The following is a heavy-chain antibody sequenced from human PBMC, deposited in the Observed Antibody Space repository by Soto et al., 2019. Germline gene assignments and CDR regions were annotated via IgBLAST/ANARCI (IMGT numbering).Heavy chain of an antibody. CDR3: ARDPGIAAAGTGRHWFDP. J-gene: IGHJ5*02. V-gene: IGHV1-46*01. CDR2: INLSGGST. CDR1: GYTFTSYY. Sequence: QVQLVQSGAEVKKPGASVKVSCKASGYTFTSYYMHWVRQAPGQGLEWMGIINLSGGSTSYAQKFQGRVTMTRDTSTSTVYMELSSLRSEDTAVYYCARDPGIAAAGTGRHWFDPWGQGTLVTVSS. D-gene: IGHD6-13*01.